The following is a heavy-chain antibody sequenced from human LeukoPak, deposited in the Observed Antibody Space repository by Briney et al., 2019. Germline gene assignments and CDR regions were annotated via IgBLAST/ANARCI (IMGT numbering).Heavy chain of an antibody. V-gene: IGHV4-39*01. CDR3: AKGGTGSSPVRWFDP. CDR2: VSYSGGT. CDR1: GDSISSSSSYH. J-gene: IGHJ5*02. Sequence: SETRSLTCTVSGDSISSSSSYHWDWIRQPPGKGLEWIGSVSYSGGTYYNPSLKSRVTISVDMSKNQFSLKLTSVTAADTAVYYCAKGGTGSSPVRWFDPWGQGSLVTVSS. D-gene: IGHD1-26*01.